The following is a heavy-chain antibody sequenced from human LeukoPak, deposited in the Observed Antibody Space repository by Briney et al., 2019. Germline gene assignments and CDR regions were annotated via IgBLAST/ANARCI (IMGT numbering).Heavy chain of an antibody. J-gene: IGHJ4*02. CDR1: GSTFSTYA. Sequence: GGSWSLSWEAPGSTFSTYAMSWVRRAPGKGLEWVSSISGSGGTTYYADSVMGRFTISRDDSKSTLYLQMNSVRGDDTAMYYCAKRLGDYWGQGTLVTVSS. CDR2: ISGSGGTT. D-gene: IGHD5-12*01. V-gene: IGHV3-23*01. CDR3: AKRLGDY.